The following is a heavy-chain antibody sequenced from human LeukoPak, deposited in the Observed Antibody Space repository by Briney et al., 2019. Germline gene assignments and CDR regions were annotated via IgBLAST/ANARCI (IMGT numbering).Heavy chain of an antibody. CDR2: VYYSGST. D-gene: IGHD2-2*01. CDR3: ARAPGGYCSSTSCYGWFDP. Sequence: SETLSLTCTVSGGSISSYYWSWIRQPPGQGLEWIGYVYYSGSTNYNPSLKSRVTISVDTSKNQFSLKLSSVTAADTAVYYCARAPGGYCSSTSCYGWFDPWGQGTLVTVSS. J-gene: IGHJ5*02. V-gene: IGHV4-59*01. CDR1: GGSISSYY.